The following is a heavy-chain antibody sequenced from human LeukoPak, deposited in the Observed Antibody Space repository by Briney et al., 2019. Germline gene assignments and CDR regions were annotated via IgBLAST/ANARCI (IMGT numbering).Heavy chain of an antibody. V-gene: IGHV4-31*03. Sequence: SQTLSLTGTVSLGSITGGDYYWTWIRQNPGKGLEWIGYIYYSGSTYYNPSLKSRVSISVDTSQNQFSLKLSSVTAADTAVYYCPRLRYDGSGYSLDYWGQGTLVTVSS. CDR1: LGSITGGDYY. D-gene: IGHD3-22*01. CDR3: PRLRYDGSGYSLDY. J-gene: IGHJ4*02. CDR2: IYYSGST.